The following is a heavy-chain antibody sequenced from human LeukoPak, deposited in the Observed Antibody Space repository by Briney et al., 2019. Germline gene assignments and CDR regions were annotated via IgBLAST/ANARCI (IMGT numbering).Heavy chain of an antibody. CDR1: GGTFSSYA. D-gene: IGHD3-3*01. CDR2: IIPIFGTA. J-gene: IGHJ6*03. CDR3: ASGITIFGVVPARPKPYYYYYMDV. Sequence: SVKVSCKAFGGTFSSYAISWVRQAPGQGLEWMGGIIPIFGTANYAQKFQGRVTITADESTSTAYMELSSLRSEDTAVYYCASGITIFGVVPARPKPYYYYYMDVWGKGTTVTVSS. V-gene: IGHV1-69*01.